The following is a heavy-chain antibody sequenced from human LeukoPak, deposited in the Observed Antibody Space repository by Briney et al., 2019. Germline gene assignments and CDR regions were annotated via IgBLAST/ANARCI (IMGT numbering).Heavy chain of an antibody. CDR1: GFTFRSYS. CDR2: ISGSNGYF. J-gene: IGHJ4*02. D-gene: IGHD1-26*01. V-gene: IGHV3-21*01. CDR3: AREIIAATLDG. Sequence: GGSLRLSCAASGFTFRSYSLNWIRQAPGKGLEWVASISGSNGYFYYADSVKGRFTISRDNARNSLFLQMNSLTAEDTAVYYCAREIIAATLDGWGQGTLVIVSS.